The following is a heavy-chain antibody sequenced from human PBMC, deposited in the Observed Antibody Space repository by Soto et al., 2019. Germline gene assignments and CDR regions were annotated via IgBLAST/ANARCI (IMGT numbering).Heavy chain of an antibody. CDR1: GFTFSSYS. Sequence: GGSLRLSCAASGFTFSSYSMNWVRQAPGKGLEWVSSISSSSYIYYADSVKGRFTISRDNAKNSLYLQMNSLRAEDTAVYYCARGYYDFWYWFDPWGQGTLVTVSS. CDR3: ARGYYDFWYWFDP. V-gene: IGHV3-21*01. D-gene: IGHD3-3*01. J-gene: IGHJ5*02. CDR2: ISSSSYI.